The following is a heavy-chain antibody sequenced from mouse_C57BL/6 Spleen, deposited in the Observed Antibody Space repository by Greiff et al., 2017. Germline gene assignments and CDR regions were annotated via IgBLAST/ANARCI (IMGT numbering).Heavy chain of an antibody. V-gene: IGHV1-81*01. CDR2: IYPRSGNT. Sequence: QVQLQQSGAELARPGASVKLSCKASGYTFTSYGISWVKQRTGQGLEWIGEIYPRSGNTYYNAKFKGKATLTADKSSSTAYMELRSLTSEDSAVYFCARSGGITTVVPYAMDYWGQGTSVTVSS. J-gene: IGHJ4*01. CDR3: ARSGGITTVVPYAMDY. CDR1: GYTFTSYG. D-gene: IGHD1-1*01.